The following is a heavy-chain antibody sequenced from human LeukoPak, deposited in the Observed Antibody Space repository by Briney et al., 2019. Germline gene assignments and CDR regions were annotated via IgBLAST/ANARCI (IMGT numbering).Heavy chain of an antibody. Sequence: SETLSLTCTVSGGSISSSSYYWGWIRQPPGKGLEWIGSIYYSGSTYYNPSLKSRVTISVDTSKNQFSLKLSSVTAADTAVYYCARGTPTVDGMDVWGQGTTVTVSS. J-gene: IGHJ6*02. CDR2: IYYSGST. CDR1: GGSISSSSYY. CDR3: ARGTPTVDGMDV. V-gene: IGHV4-39*07. D-gene: IGHD4-17*01.